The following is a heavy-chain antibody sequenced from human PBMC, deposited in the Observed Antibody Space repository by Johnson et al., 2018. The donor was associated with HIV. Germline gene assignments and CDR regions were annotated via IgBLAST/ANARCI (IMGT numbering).Heavy chain of an antibody. CDR3: AKGALGFLNAFDI. J-gene: IGHJ3*02. D-gene: IGHD3-16*01. CDR1: GFTVSSNY. V-gene: IGHV3-66*01. CDR2: IYSGGST. Sequence: VQLMESGGGLVQPGGSLRLSCAASGFTVSSNYMSWVRQAPGKGLEWVSVIYSGGSTYYADSVKGRFTISRDNSNNPLYVQMNGLRAEDTAVYYCAKGALGFLNAFDIWGQGTMVTVSS.